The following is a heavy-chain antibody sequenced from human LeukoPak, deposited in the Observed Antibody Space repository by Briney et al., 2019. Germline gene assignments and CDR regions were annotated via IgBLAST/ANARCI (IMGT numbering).Heavy chain of an antibody. CDR2: IYYDGSI. J-gene: IGHJ3*02. Sequence: SETLSLTCTVSGGSITSYYWNWIRQPPGKGLEWIGRIYYDGSIIYNPSLKSRVTISVDTSKKQVSLNLSSVTAADTAVYYCARGPHAMIVVVPTGAFDIWGQGTMVTVSS. CDR1: GGSITSYY. V-gene: IGHV4-59*12. CDR3: ARGPHAMIVVVPTGAFDI. D-gene: IGHD3-22*01.